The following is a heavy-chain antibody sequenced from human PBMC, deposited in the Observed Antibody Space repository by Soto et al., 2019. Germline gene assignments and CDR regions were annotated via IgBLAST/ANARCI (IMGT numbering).Heavy chain of an antibody. CDR3: ARGGGPINAIAFADY. J-gene: IGHJ4*02. Sequence: QLQLQESGPGLVKPSETLSLTCTVSGGSISSSSYYWGWIRQPPGKGLEWIGSIYYSGSTYYNPSLKSRVTISVDTSKNQFSLKLSSVTAADTAVYYCARGGGPINAIAFADYWGQGTLVTVSS. CDR1: GGSISSSSYY. V-gene: IGHV4-39*01. CDR2: IYYSGST. D-gene: IGHD2-21*01.